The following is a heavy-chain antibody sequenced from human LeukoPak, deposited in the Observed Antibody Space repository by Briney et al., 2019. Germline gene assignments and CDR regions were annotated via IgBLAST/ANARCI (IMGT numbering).Heavy chain of an antibody. J-gene: IGHJ4*02. V-gene: IGHV1-46*01. CDR1: GYTFTSYY. D-gene: IGHD2-21*01. CDR3: ARVPPRYCGGDC. Sequence: ASVKVSCKASGYTFTSYYMHWVRQAPGQGLEWMGIINPSGGSTSYAQKFQGRVTITADKSTSTAYMELSSLRSEDTAVYYCARVPPRYCGGDCWGQGTLVTVSS. CDR2: INPSGGST.